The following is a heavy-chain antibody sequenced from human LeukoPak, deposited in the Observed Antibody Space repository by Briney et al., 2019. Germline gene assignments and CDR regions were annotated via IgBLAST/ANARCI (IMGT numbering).Heavy chain of an antibody. Sequence: PGGSLRLSCAASGFTFSSYSMNWVRQAPGKGLEWVSSISSSSSYIYYADSVKGRFTISRDNAKNPLYLQMNSLRAEDTAVYYCARLAWGATTYYFDYWGQGTLVTVSS. CDR2: ISSSSSYI. CDR1: GFTFSSYS. J-gene: IGHJ4*02. CDR3: ARLAWGATTYYFDY. V-gene: IGHV3-21*01. D-gene: IGHD1-26*01.